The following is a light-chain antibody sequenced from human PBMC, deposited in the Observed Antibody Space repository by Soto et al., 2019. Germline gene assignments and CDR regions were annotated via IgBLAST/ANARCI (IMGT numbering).Light chain of an antibody. CDR2: DTS. V-gene: IGLV7-46*01. CDR3: LLHYSGYLTV. J-gene: IGLJ2*01. Sequence: QAVVTQEPSLTVSPGGTVTLTCGSSTGTVTSVHYPYWFQQKPGQAPKILIYDTSNKHSSTPARFSGSLLGGKAALTLSGAQPEDEAEYYSLLHYSGYLTVFGGGTKLTVL. CDR1: TGTVTSVHY.